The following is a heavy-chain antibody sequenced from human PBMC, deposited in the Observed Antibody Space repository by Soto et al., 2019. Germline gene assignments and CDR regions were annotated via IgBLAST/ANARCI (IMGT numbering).Heavy chain of an antibody. CDR1: GYTFSSYG. CDR3: ARDPNLGLAAG. V-gene: IGHV1-18*01. Sequence: QVQLVQSGAEVKKPGASVKVSCKASGYTFSSYGISWVRQAPGQGLEWMGWISAYNGNTKYAKKLQGRVTMTTDTSTSTAYMEPRSLRSDDTAVYDCARDPNLGLAAGWGQGTRVTVSS. CDR2: ISAYNGNT. D-gene: IGHD6-13*01. J-gene: IGHJ4*02.